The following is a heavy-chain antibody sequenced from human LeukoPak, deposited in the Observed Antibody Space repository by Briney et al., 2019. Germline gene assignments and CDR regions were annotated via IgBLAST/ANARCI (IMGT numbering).Heavy chain of an antibody. V-gene: IGHV4-59*01. CDR3: ARVSSMEEGHDY. D-gene: IGHD2-8*01. Sequence: SETLSLTCTVSGGSISIYYWSWIRQPPGKGLEWIGYIYYSGSTNYNPSLKSRVTISVDTSKNQFSLKLSSVTAADTAVYYCARVSSMEEGHDYWGQGTLVTVSS. CDR1: GGSISIYY. CDR2: IYYSGST. J-gene: IGHJ4*02.